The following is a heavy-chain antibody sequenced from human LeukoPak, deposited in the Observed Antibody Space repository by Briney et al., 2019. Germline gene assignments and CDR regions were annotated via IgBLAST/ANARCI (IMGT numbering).Heavy chain of an antibody. CDR2: IYYSGST. CDR3: VRRTAVTESVNY. Sequence: PSETLPPTSTVSVGSISIIGNYGGWIGHPPGKGLEWIGSIYYSGSTYFNPSLKGRVTISVDTSKNQFSLRVTSVTAADTAVYYCVRRTAVTESVNYWGQGTLVTVSS. J-gene: IGHJ4*02. CDR1: VGSISIIGNY. D-gene: IGHD4-17*01. V-gene: IGHV4-39*01.